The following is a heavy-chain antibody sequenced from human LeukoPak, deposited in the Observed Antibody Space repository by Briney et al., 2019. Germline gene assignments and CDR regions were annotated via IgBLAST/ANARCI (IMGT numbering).Heavy chain of an antibody. V-gene: IGHV1-69*02. CDR3: ASAPGTRFDY. CDR2: IIPILGIA. D-gene: IGHD1-14*01. CDR1: GGTFSSYT. J-gene: IGHJ4*02. Sequence: SVKASCKASGGTFSSYTISWVRQAPGQGLEWMGRIIPILGIANFAQKFQGRVTITADKSTSTAYMELSSLRSEDTAVYYCASAPGTRFDYWGQGTLVTVSS.